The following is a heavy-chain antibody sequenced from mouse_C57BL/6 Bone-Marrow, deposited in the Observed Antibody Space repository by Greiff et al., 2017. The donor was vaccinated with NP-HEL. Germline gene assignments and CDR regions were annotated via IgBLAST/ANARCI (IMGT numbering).Heavy chain of an antibody. J-gene: IGHJ1*03. V-gene: IGHV1-72*01. CDR3: ARYYYGSRGWYFDV. CDR1: GYTFTSYW. Sequence: VQLQQPGADLVKPGASVKLSCKASGYTFTSYWMHWVKQRPGRGLEWIGRIDPNSGGTKFNEKFKTKATLTVDKPSSTADMQLSSLTSEDSAVYYCARYYYGSRGWYFDVWGTGTTVTVSS. D-gene: IGHD1-1*01. CDR2: IDPNSGGT.